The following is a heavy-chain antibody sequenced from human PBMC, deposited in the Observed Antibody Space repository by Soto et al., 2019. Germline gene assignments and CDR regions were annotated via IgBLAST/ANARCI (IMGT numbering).Heavy chain of an antibody. CDR1: GFTFSSYG. J-gene: IGHJ4*02. Sequence: GGSLRLSCAASGFTFSSYGMHWVRQAPGKGLEWVAVISYDGSNKYYADSVKGRFTISRDNSKNTLYLQMNSLRAEDTAVYYWAKIVGANGVSDYWGQGTLVTVSS. V-gene: IGHV3-30*18. CDR2: ISYDGSNK. CDR3: AKIVGANGVSDY. D-gene: IGHD1-26*01.